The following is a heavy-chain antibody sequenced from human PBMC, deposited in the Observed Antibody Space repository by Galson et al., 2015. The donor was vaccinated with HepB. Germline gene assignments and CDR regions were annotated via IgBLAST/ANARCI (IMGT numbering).Heavy chain of an antibody. Sequence: SVKVSCKASGYTFTGYYMHWVRQAPGQGLEWMGWINPNSGGTNYAQKFQGRVTMTRDTSISTAYMELSRLRSDDTAVYYCAREGIPFWSGYRPEEDWFDPWGQGTLVTVSS. CDR3: AREGIPFWSGYRPEEDWFDP. CDR2: INPNSGGT. CDR1: GYTFTGYY. V-gene: IGHV1-2*02. J-gene: IGHJ5*02. D-gene: IGHD3-3*01.